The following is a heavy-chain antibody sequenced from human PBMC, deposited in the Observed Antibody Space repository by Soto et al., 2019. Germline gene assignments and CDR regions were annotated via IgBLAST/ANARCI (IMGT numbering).Heavy chain of an antibody. D-gene: IGHD1-7*01. CDR1: GFTFRSCA. CDR2: VSGGGGTT. J-gene: IGHJ6*02. V-gene: IGHV3-23*01. CDR3: AKLSAGTTTNPMDV. Sequence: GGSLRLSCAASGFTFRSCAMSWIRQATGKGLEWVSSVSGGGGTTYHADSVKGRFTISRDSSKNTLYLQMNSLRAEDTAVYYCAKLSAGTTTNPMDVWGQGTTVTVSS.